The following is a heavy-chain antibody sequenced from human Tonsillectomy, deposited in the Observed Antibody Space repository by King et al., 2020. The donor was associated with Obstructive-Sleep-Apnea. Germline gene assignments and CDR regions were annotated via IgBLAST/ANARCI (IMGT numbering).Heavy chain of an antibody. V-gene: IGHV4-59*01. CDR2: IYYSGST. CDR3: ARTTMKRMTMIVVPWGWFDP. CDR1: GGSISSYY. D-gene: IGHD3-22*01. Sequence: QLQESGPGLVKPSETLSLTCTVSGGSISSYYWSWIRQPPGKGLEWIGYIYYSGSTNYNPSLKSRVTISVDTSKNQFSLKLSSVTASATAGYYCARTTMKRMTMIVVPWGWFDPWGQGTLVTVSS. J-gene: IGHJ5*02.